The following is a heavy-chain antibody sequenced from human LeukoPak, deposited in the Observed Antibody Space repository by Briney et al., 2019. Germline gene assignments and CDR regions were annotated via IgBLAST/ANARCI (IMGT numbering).Heavy chain of an antibody. CDR1: GYTFSTYG. V-gene: IGHV1-18*01. CDR3: AIAYCGGDCYRTEFDP. J-gene: IGHJ5*02. D-gene: IGHD2-21*02. CDR2: ISAYNNNT. Sequence: ASVKVSCKASGYTFSTYGISWVRQAPGQGLEWMGWISAYNNNTNYAQKLQGRVIMTTDTSTSTAYMELRSLRSDDTAVYYCAIAYCGGDCYRTEFDPWGQGTLVTVSS.